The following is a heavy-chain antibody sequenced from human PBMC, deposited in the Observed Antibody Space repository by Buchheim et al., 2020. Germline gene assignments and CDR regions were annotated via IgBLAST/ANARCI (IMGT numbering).Heavy chain of an antibody. CDR3: ARGIVAAAAPFDY. J-gene: IGHJ4*02. CDR1: GGSVSSGSYY. D-gene: IGHD6-13*01. CDR2: IYYSGST. V-gene: IGHV4-61*01. Sequence: QVQLQESGPGLVKPSETLSLTCTVSGGSVSSGSYYWSWIRQPPGKGLEWIGYIYYSGSTNYNPSLKSRVTISVDTSKHQFSLKLSSVTAADTAVYYCARGIVAAAAPFDYWGQGTL.